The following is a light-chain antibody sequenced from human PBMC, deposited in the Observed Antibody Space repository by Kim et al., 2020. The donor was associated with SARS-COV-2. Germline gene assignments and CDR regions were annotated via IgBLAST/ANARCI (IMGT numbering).Light chain of an antibody. Sequence: LSPGERGALACRASQRVSSSYLAWYQQKPGQAPRLLIYGASSRATGIPDRFSGSGSGTDFTLTISRLEPEDFAVYYCQQYGSSPYTFGQGTKLEI. CDR2: GAS. J-gene: IGKJ2*01. CDR1: QRVSSSY. CDR3: QQYGSSPYT. V-gene: IGKV3-20*01.